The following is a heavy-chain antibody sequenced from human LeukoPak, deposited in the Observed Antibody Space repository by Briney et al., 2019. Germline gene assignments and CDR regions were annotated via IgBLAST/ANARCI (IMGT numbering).Heavy chain of an antibody. CDR1: GFTFSSYW. CDR2: IKQDGSEK. D-gene: IGHD3-22*01. J-gene: IGHJ4*02. Sequence: GGSLRLSCAASGFTFSSYWMSWVRQAPGKGLEWVANIKQDGSEKYYVDSVKGRFTISRDNAKNSLYLQMNSLRAEDTAVYYCARENITMMVVVIYYFDYWGQGTLVTVPS. CDR3: ARENITMMVVVIYYFDY. V-gene: IGHV3-7*01.